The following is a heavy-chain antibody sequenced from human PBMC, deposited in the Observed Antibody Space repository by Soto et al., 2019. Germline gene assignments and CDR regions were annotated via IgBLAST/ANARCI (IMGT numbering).Heavy chain of an antibody. CDR3: VRVSGAAGDY. CDR2: ISPDGSEK. J-gene: IGHJ4*02. CDR1: GFSFSNYW. V-gene: IGHV3-7*01. D-gene: IGHD2-8*02. Sequence: GGSLRLSCAASGFSFSNYWMRWVRQAPGKGLEWVASISPDGSEKKIVDSVKGRFTISRDNAENSLYLQMNSLRAEDTAVYYCVRVSGAAGDYWGQGTLVTVSS.